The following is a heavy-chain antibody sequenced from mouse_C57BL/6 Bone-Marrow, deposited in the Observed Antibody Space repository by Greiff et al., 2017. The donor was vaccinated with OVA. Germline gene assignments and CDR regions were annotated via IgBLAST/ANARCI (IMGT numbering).Heavy chain of an antibody. J-gene: IGHJ2*01. D-gene: IGHD1-1*01. CDR3: ARGSITTVVVSPHFDY. Sequence: VQLQQSGAELVKPGASVKISCKASGYAFSSYWMNWVKQRPGKGLEWIGQIYPGDGDTNYNGKFKGKATLTADKSSSTAYMQLSSLTSEDSAVYFCARGSITTVVVSPHFDYWGQGTTLTVSS. V-gene: IGHV1-80*01. CDR1: GYAFSSYW. CDR2: IYPGDGDT.